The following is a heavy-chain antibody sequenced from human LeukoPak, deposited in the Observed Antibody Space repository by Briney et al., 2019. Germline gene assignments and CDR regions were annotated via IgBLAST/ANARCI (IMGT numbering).Heavy chain of an antibody. Sequence: GGSLRLSCAPSGFTFSSYWMTWVRQAPGKGLEWVANIDQHGNEKYYVDSVKGRFTISRDNAKNSLYLQMNSLRADDIAVYFCARGRYSSTWIDPWGQGTLVSVSS. CDR1: GFTFSSYW. D-gene: IGHD6-19*01. CDR3: ARGRYSSTWIDP. V-gene: IGHV3-7*01. CDR2: IDQHGNEK. J-gene: IGHJ5*02.